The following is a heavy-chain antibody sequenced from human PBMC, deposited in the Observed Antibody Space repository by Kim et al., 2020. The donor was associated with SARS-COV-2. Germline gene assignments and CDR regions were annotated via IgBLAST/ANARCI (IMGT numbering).Heavy chain of an antibody. CDR2: IRSKANSYAT. D-gene: IGHD5-18*01. CDR1: GFTFSGSA. V-gene: IGHV3-73*01. CDR3: THVDTAIVTR. Sequence: GGSLRLSCAASGFTFSGSAMHWVRQASGKGLEWVGRIRSKANSYATAYAASVKGRFTISRDDSKNTAYLQMNSLKTEDTAVYYCTHVDTAIVTRWGQGTLVTVSS. J-gene: IGHJ4*02.